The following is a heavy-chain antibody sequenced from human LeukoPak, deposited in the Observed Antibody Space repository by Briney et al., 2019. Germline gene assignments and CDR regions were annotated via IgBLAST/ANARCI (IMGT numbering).Heavy chain of an antibody. Sequence: WGSLRISCAAPGCTFINNRITWVGKGPGEGLHWLANINLDGSETHFVDSVKGRFTISRDNAKTSLSLQMSGLRVEDTAVYYWSRGYSDWLRWGQGTQVTVSS. V-gene: IGHV3-7*01. D-gene: IGHD4-11*01. CDR3: SRGYSDWLR. J-gene: IGHJ4*02. CDR1: GCTFINNR. CDR2: INLDGSET.